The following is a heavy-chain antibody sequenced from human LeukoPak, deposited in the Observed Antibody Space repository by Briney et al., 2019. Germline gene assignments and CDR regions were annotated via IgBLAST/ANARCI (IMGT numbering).Heavy chain of an antibody. Sequence: PGGSLRLSCAASGFTFSNAWMSWVRQAPGKGLEWVGRIKSKTDGGTTDYAAPVKGRFTISRDDSKNTLYLQMNSLKTEDTAVYYCTTDHTYYYDSSGYYPIDYWGQGTLVTVSS. J-gene: IGHJ4*02. D-gene: IGHD3-22*01. V-gene: IGHV3-15*01. CDR2: IKSKTDGGTT. CDR1: GFTFSNAW. CDR3: TTDHTYYYDSSGYYPIDY.